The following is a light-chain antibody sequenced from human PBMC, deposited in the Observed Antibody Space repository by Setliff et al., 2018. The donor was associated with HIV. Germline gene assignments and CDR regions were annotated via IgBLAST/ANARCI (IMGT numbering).Light chain of an antibody. V-gene: IGLV1-40*01. CDR2: GYV. Sequence: QSVLPQPPSVSGAPGQRVTISCTGSSSTIGVGYDVHWYQQVPGRAPKLFIYGYVNRPSGVPDRFSAAKSGSSASLAITGLRTEDEADYYCQSYDSSLSGSLVFGTGTKVTVL. CDR3: QSYDSSLSGSLV. J-gene: IGLJ1*01. CDR1: SSTIGVGYD.